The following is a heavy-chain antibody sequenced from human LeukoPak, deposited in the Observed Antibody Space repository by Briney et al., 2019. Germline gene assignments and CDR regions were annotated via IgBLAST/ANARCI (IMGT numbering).Heavy chain of an antibody. D-gene: IGHD5-12*01. CDR1: GFTFSSYA. J-gene: IGHJ4*02. Sequence: GGSLRLSCSASGFTFSSYAMHWVRQAPGKGLEYVSAISSNGGSTYYADSVKGRFTISRDNSKNTLYLQMSSLRAEDAAVYYCVKGIVATISYFDYWGQGTLVTVSS. CDR3: VKGIVATISYFDY. CDR2: ISSNGGST. V-gene: IGHV3-64D*06.